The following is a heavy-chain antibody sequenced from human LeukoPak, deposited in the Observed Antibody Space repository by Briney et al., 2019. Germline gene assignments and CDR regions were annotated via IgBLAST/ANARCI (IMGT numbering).Heavy chain of an antibody. Sequence: GGSLRLSCAASGFTFSSYEMNWVRQAPGKGLEWVSYISSSGSTIYYADSVKGRFTTSRDNAKNSLYLQMNSLRAEDTAVYYCARVTSSYYYGSGSYYDWGQGTLVTVSS. CDR1: GFTFSSYE. J-gene: IGHJ4*02. CDR2: ISSSGSTI. D-gene: IGHD3-10*01. CDR3: ARVTSSYYYGSGSYYD. V-gene: IGHV3-48*03.